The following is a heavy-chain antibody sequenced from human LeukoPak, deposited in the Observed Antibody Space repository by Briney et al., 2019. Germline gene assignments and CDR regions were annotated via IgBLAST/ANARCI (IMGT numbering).Heavy chain of an antibody. CDR3: ARDWVGATTSFDP. D-gene: IGHD1-26*01. Sequence: ASVKVSCKASGYTFTNFFMHWVRQAPGQGPEWMGCINANTGGTNYAQKFQGRVTITGDTSISTAYMELSSLRSDDTAVYYCARDWVGATTSFDPWGQGTLVTVSS. V-gene: IGHV1-2*02. CDR1: GYTFTNFF. J-gene: IGHJ5*02. CDR2: INANTGGT.